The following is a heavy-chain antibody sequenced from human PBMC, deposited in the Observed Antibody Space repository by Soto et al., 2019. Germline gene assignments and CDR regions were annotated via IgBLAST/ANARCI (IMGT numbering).Heavy chain of an antibody. J-gene: IGHJ5*02. CDR3: ARDLEGYGDYVGKYNWFEP. D-gene: IGHD4-17*01. CDR2: IYTSGST. Sequence: SETLSLTCTVSGGSISSYYWSWIRQPAGKGLEWIGRIYTSGSTNYNPSLKSRVTMSVDTSKNQFSLKLSSVTAADTAVYYCARDLEGYGDYVGKYNWFEPWGQGTLLTVSS. V-gene: IGHV4-4*07. CDR1: GGSISSYY.